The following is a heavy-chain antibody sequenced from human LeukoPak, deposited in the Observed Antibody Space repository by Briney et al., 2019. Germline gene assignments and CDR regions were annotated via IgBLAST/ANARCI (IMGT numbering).Heavy chain of an antibody. D-gene: IGHD3-22*01. CDR3: ARSLGYYDSSGYAFDI. CDR2: ISAYNGNT. V-gene: IGHV1-18*04. Sequence: ASVKVSCKASGYTFTSYYMHWVRQAPGQGLEWMGWISAYNGNTNYAQKLQGRVTMTTDTSTSTAYMELRSLRSDDTAVYYCARSLGYYDSSGYAFDIWGQGTMVTVSS. CDR1: GYTFTSYY. J-gene: IGHJ3*02.